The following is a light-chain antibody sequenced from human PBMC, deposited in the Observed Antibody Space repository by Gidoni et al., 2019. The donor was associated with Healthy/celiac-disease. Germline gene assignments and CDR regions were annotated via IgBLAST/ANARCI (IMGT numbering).Light chain of an antibody. CDR1: QSISSW. CDR2: KAS. Sequence: DIQMTQSPSTLSASVGDRVTITCRASQSISSWLAWYQQKPGKAPKLLIYKASSLESGVPFRFSGSGSGTEFTLTISSLQPDDFATYYCQQYNSYSTLTFGQGTKVEIK. J-gene: IGKJ1*01. CDR3: QQYNSYSTLT. V-gene: IGKV1-5*03.